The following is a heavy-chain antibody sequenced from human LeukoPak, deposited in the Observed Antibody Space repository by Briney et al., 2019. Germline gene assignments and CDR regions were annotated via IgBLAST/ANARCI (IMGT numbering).Heavy chain of an antibody. CDR3: ARAKAYDTTGHDS. J-gene: IGHJ5*02. Sequence: GGSLRLSCAASGFKFSDDYMSWIRQAPGKGLECVSYISSSGSAKYYADSVKGRFSISRDNAKNSLYLQMNSLRADDTGVYYCARAKAYDTTGHDSWGQGTLVTVSS. CDR1: GFKFSDDY. V-gene: IGHV3-11*04. CDR2: ISSSGSAK. D-gene: IGHD1-1*01.